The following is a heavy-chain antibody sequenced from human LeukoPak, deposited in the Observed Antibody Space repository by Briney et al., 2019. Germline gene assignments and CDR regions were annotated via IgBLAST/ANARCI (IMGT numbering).Heavy chain of an antibody. D-gene: IGHD3-9*01. V-gene: IGHV4-30-4*01. CDR1: GGSISSGDYY. Sequence: SETLSLTCTVSGGSISSGDYYWSWIRQPPGKGLEWIGYIYYSGSTYYNPSLKSRVTISVDTSKNQFSLKLSSVTAADTAVYYCARAYFDWLLYPNWFGPWGQGTLATVSS. J-gene: IGHJ5*02. CDR3: ARAYFDWLLYPNWFGP. CDR2: IYYSGST.